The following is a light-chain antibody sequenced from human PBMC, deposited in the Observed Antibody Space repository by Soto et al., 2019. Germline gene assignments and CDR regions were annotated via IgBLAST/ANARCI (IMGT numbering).Light chain of an antibody. V-gene: IGKV1-9*01. J-gene: IGKJ5*01. CDR3: QQLNSYPIT. CDR1: QGLSCD. Sequence: DIQLTQSPSFLSSSVGDRVTITCRASQGLSCDFAWYQQKPGKAPKLLIYAAATLQSGYQSRFSGSGSAPEFTLTICSRQPDDFATYYCQQLNSYPITFGQGTRLEIK. CDR2: AAA.